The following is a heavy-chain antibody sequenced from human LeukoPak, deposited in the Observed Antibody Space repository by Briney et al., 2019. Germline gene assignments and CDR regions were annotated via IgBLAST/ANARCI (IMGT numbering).Heavy chain of an antibody. CDR1: GGSIRSYY. CDR2: IYYSGST. CDR3: ARRRIAAAGPGYDY. J-gene: IGHJ4*02. D-gene: IGHD6-13*01. Sequence: SETLSLTCTVSGGSIRSYYWSWIRQPPGKGLEWIGYIYYSGSTNYNPSLKGRVTISVDTSKNQFSLKLSSVTAADTAVYYCARRRIAAAGPGYDYWGQGTLVTVSS. V-gene: IGHV4-59*08.